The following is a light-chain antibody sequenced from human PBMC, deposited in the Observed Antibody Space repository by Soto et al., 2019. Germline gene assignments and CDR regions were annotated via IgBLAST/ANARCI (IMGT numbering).Light chain of an antibody. V-gene: IGKV3-20*01. CDR2: AAS. CDR1: RSLSSSY. CDR3: QQQGT. Sequence: EIVLTQSPGTLSLSPGERATLSCRASRSLSSSYVVWYQQKPGQAPRLLICAASRRATGIPDRFSGSGSATEYTLTISRLEAEDFAVYYCQQQGTFGQGTRLEIK. J-gene: IGKJ2*01.